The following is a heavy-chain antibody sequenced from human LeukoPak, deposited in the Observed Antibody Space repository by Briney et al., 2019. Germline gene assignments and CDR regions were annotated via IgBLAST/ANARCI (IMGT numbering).Heavy chain of an antibody. CDR1: RLTLSNYA. J-gene: IGHJ4*02. V-gene: IGHV3-74*01. CDR2: INTDGSST. D-gene: IGHD5-18*01. Sequence: GGSLRLSCAASRLTLSNYAMAWVRQAPGKGLVWVSRINTDGSSTSYADSVKGRFTISRDNAKNRLYVQMNSLRADDTAVYYCATGSGLWSPDYWGQGTLVTVSS. CDR3: ATGSGLWSPDY.